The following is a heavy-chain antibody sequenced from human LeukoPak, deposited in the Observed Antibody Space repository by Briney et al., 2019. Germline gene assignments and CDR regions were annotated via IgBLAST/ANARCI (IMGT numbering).Heavy chain of an antibody. Sequence: GGSLRLSCAASGFTFSSYDMHWVRQATGKGLEWVSAIGTAGDTYYPGSAKGRFTISRENAKNSLYLQMNSLRAGDTAVYYCARGLERRPFYYYYYGMDVWGQGTTVTVSS. CDR3: ARGLERRPFYYYYYGMDV. CDR2: IGTAGDT. CDR1: GFTFSSYD. D-gene: IGHD1-1*01. J-gene: IGHJ6*02. V-gene: IGHV3-13*01.